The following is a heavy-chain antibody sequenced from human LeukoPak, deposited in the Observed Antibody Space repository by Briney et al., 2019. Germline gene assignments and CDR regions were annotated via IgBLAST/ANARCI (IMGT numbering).Heavy chain of an antibody. CDR1: GGSISSAGYY. V-gene: IGHV4-31*03. Sequence: SETLSLTCTVSGGSISSAGYYWSWIRQLPGKGLEWIGYIYYTGSTYYNPSLKSRGTISADTSKNQFSLKLSSVTAADTAVYYCARGDSSGWFNFDYWGQGTLVTVSS. CDR3: ARGDSSGWFNFDY. J-gene: IGHJ4*02. CDR2: IYYTGST. D-gene: IGHD6-19*01.